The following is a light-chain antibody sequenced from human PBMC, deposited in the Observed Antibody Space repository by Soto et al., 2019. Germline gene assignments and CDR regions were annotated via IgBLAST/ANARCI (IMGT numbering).Light chain of an antibody. J-gene: IGLJ3*02. V-gene: IGLV4-60*03. Sequence: QPVLTQPSSASASLGSSVKLTCTLSSGHSSYIIAWHQQQPGKAPRYLMKLEGSGNYNKGSGVPDRFSGSSSGADRYLSISNLQSEDEADYYCETWDSNTRVFGGGTKLTVL. CDR2: LEGSGNY. CDR1: SGHSSYI. CDR3: ETWDSNTRV.